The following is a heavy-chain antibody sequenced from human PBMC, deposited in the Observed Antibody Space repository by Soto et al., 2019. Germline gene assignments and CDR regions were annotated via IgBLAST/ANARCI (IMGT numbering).Heavy chain of an antibody. CDR1: GGTFSSYA. J-gene: IGHJ6*02. D-gene: IGHD6-6*01. Sequence: GASVKVSCKASGGTFSSYAISWVRQAPGQGLEWMGGIIPIFGTANYAQKFQGRVTITADKSTSTAYMELSSLRSEDTAVYYCARAPLIAAHYYYYGMDVWGQGTTVTVSS. CDR3: ARAPLIAAHYYYYGMDV. CDR2: IIPIFGTA. V-gene: IGHV1-69*06.